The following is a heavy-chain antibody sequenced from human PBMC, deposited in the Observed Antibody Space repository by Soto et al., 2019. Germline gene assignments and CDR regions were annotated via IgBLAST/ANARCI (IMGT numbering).Heavy chain of an antibody. CDR2: IYYSGST. D-gene: IGHD2-15*01. Sequence: SETLSLTCTRSGGSISSYYWSWIRQPPGKGLEWIGYIYYSGSTNYNPSLKSRVTISVDTSKNQFSLKLSSVTAADTAVYYCARVGHCSGGSCLFDYWGQGTLVTVSS. CDR3: ARVGHCSGGSCLFDY. J-gene: IGHJ4*02. CDR1: GGSISSYY. V-gene: IGHV4-59*01.